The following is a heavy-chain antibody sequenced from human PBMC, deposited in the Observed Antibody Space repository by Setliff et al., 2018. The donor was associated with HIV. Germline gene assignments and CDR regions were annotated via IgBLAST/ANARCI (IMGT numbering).Heavy chain of an antibody. V-gene: IGHV5-51*01. CDR1: GYIFTTYW. CDR3: ARHRADYVWGSYRYFNWFDP. D-gene: IGHD3-16*02. CDR2: IYPSDSDT. J-gene: IGHJ5*02. Sequence: PGESLTISRKASGYIFTTYWIGWVRQMPGKGLEWMGVIYPSDSDTRYNPSFQGHVTISVDTSISTAYLQWSSLKASDTAMYYCARHRADYVWGSYRYFNWFDPWGQGTLVTVSS.